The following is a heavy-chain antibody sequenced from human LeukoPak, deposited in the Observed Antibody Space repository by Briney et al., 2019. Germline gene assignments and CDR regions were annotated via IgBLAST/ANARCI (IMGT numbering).Heavy chain of an antibody. D-gene: IGHD2-2*01. CDR2: ISGSDGST. Sequence: PGGSLRLSCSASGFTFSNYAMTWVRQAPGKGLEWVSAISGSDGSTYYADSVKGRFSISRDNSKNTLYLQMNTLRAEDTAVYYCSRGSAIVVIPAAFSWFDPWGQGTLSPSPQ. V-gene: IGHV3-23*01. CDR3: SRGSAIVVIPAAFSWFDP. J-gene: IGHJ5*02. CDR1: GFTFSNYA.